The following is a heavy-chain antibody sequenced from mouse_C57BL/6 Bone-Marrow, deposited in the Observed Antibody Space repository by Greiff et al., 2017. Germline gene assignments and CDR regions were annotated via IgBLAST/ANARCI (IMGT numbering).Heavy chain of an antibody. CDR3: ASPRGARDAMDY. CDR2: IYPRSGNT. CDR1: GYTFTSYG. D-gene: IGHD3-1*01. J-gene: IGHJ4*01. Sequence: VQLQQSGAELARPGASVKLSCKASGYTFTSYGISWVKQRTGQGLEWIGEIYPRSGNTYYNEKFKGKATLTADKSSSTAYMELRSLTSEDSAVYFCASPRGARDAMDYWGQGTSVTVSS. V-gene: IGHV1-81*01.